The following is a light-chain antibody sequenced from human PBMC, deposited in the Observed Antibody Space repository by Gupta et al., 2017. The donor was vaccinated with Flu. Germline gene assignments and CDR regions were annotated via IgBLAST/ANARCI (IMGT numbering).Light chain of an antibody. Sequence: SLGERATINCKSSQSVLYTSNNKNYLAWYQQRPGQPPKLLIYWASTRESGVPDRFSGSGSGTDFTLTISSLQAEDVAVYYCQQYYSSPLTFGGGTKVDIK. V-gene: IGKV4-1*01. J-gene: IGKJ4*01. CDR2: WAS. CDR3: QQYYSSPLT. CDR1: QSVLYTSNNKNY.